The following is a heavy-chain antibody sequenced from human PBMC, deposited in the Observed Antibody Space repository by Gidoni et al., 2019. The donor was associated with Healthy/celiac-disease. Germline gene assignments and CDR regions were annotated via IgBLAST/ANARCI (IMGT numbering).Heavy chain of an antibody. J-gene: IGHJ1*01. D-gene: IGHD3-22*01. CDR1: CGSFSGYY. Sequence: QVQLQQWGAGLLKPSETLSLTCAVYCGSFSGYYWSWIRQPPWKGLAWIGEINHSGSTNYNPSLKSRVTISVDTSKNHFSLKLSSGTAADTAVYYCARGGTKATWDSSGYPQYFQHWGQGTLVTVSS. CDR3: ARGGTKATWDSSGYPQYFQH. V-gene: IGHV4-34*01. CDR2: INHSGST.